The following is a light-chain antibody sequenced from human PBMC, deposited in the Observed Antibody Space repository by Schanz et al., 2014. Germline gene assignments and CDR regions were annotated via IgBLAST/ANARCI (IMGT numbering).Light chain of an antibody. V-gene: IGKV3-20*01. J-gene: IGKJ3*01. Sequence: EIVLTQSPGTLSLSPGERATLSCRASQSVSSSYLAWYQQKPGQPPRLLIFGASTRATGIPARFSGSGSGTDFTLTISRLEPEDFAVYFCQYYGSSYPFTFGPGTKVDIK. CDR2: GAS. CDR3: QYYGSSYPFT. CDR1: QSVSSSY.